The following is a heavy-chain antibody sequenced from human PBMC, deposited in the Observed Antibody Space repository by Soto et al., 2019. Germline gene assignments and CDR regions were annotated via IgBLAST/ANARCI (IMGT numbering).Heavy chain of an antibody. CDR1: GYTFTSYG. D-gene: IGHD2-15*01. Sequence: ASVKVSCKASGYTFTSYGISWVRQAPGQGLEWMGWISAYNGNTNYAQKLQGRVTMTTDTSTSTAYMELRSLRSDDTAVYYCARRYCSGGSCYPVSWFDPWGQGTLVTVSS. V-gene: IGHV1-18*01. CDR3: ARRYCSGGSCYPVSWFDP. J-gene: IGHJ5*02. CDR2: ISAYNGNT.